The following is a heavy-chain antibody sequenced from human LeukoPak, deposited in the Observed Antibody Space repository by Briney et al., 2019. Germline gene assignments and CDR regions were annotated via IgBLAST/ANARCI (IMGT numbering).Heavy chain of an antibody. Sequence: SVKVSCKASGGTFSSYTISWVRQAPGQGLEWMGRIIPILGIANYAQKFQGRVTITADKSTSTAYMELSSLRAEDTAVYYCARISDCSSTSCSVDYWGQGTLVTVSS. D-gene: IGHD2-2*01. CDR3: ARISDCSSTSCSVDY. J-gene: IGHJ4*02. V-gene: IGHV1-69*02. CDR2: IIPILGIA. CDR1: GGTFSSYT.